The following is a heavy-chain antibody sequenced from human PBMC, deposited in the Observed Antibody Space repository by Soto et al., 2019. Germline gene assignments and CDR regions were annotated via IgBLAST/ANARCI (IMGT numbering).Heavy chain of an antibody. CDR2: IIPIFGTA. CDR1: GGAFRSYS. D-gene: IGHD6-13*01. Sequence: SLKVSCKASGGAFRSYSISWVRQAPVQGLEWMGGIIPIFGTANYAQKLQGRVTITADESTSTAYMELSSLRSEDTAVYYCARDYSSSWHPGAYYYYGMDVWGEATTVTVSS. CDR3: ARDYSSSWHPGAYYYYGMDV. J-gene: IGHJ6*04. V-gene: IGHV1-69*13.